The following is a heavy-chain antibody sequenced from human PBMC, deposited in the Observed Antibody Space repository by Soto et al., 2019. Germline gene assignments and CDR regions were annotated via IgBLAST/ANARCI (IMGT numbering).Heavy chain of an antibody. CDR2: INHSGST. CDR1: GGSFSGYY. V-gene: IGHV4-34*01. CDR3: ARGAGRTARGWFDP. J-gene: IGHJ5*02. D-gene: IGHD1-26*01. Sequence: QVQLQQWGAGLLKPSETLSLTCAVYGGSFSGYYWSWIRQPPGKGLEWIGEINHSGSTNYNPSLKSRVTIPVDTPKNQSSLKLGSVPAADTAVYYCARGAGRTARGWFDPWGQGTLVTVSS.